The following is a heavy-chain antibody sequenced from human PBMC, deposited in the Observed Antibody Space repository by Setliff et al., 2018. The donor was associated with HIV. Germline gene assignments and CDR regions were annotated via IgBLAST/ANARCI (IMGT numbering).Heavy chain of an antibody. J-gene: IGHJ4*02. CDR2: INAGNGNT. Sequence: GASVKVSCKASGYTFTSYAMHWVRQAPGQRLEWMGWINAGNGNTKYSQKFQGRVTITRDTSASTAYMELSSLRSEDTAVYYCARESNTYYYDSSGYYYDYWDQGTLVTVSS. CDR3: ARESNTYYYDSSGYYYDY. D-gene: IGHD3-22*01. V-gene: IGHV1-3*01. CDR1: GYTFTSYA.